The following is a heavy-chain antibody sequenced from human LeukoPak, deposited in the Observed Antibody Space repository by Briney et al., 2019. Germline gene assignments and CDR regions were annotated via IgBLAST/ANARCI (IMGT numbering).Heavy chain of an antibody. Sequence: GESLKISCKGAGYSFTSYRIAWLRQTPGKGLEWMGIINPGDSHTRYSPSFQGQVTISADKSISTAYLQWSSLKASDTAIYYCATRKTGTTWGGWFDPWGQGTLITVSS. CDR2: INPGDSHT. D-gene: IGHD1-7*01. CDR3: ATRKTGTTWGGWFDP. CDR1: GYSFTSYR. J-gene: IGHJ5*02. V-gene: IGHV5-51*01.